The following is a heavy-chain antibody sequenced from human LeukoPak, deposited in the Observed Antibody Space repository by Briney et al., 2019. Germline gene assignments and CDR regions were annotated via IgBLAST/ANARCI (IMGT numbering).Heavy chain of an antibody. CDR2: ISSSSSYI. CDR3: ARSPLTIDPRCYFDY. Sequence: GGSLRLSCAAPGFTFSSYSMNWVRQAPGKGLEWVSSISSSSSYIYYADSVKGRFTISRDNAKNSLYLQMNSLRAEDTAVYYCARSPLTIDPRCYFDYWGQGTLVTVSS. CDR1: GFTFSSYS. J-gene: IGHJ4*02. D-gene: IGHD3-3*01. V-gene: IGHV3-21*01.